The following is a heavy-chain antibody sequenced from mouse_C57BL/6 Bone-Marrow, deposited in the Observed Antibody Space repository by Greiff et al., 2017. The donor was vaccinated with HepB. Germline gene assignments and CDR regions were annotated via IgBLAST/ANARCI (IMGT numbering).Heavy chain of an antibody. D-gene: IGHD2-5*01. CDR2: IRLKSDNYAT. CDR3: TNSYYSNYERHFDV. Sequence: EVKVVESGGGLVQPGGSMKLSCVASGFTFSNYWMNWVRQSPEKGLEWVAQIRLKSDNYATHYAESVKGRFTISRDDSKSSVYLQMNNLRAEDTGIYYCTNSYYSNYERHFDVWGTGTTVTVSS. V-gene: IGHV6-3*01. CDR1: GFTFSNYW. J-gene: IGHJ1*03.